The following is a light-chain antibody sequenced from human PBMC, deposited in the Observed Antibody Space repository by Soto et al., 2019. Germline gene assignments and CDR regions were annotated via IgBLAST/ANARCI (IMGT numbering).Light chain of an antibody. J-gene: IGLJ2*01. CDR2: NNY. CDR1: SSNIGRNT. V-gene: IGLV1-44*01. CDR3: AAWDDSLNGHVV. Sequence: QSVLTQPPSASGTPGQRGTVSCAGSSSNIGRNTVNWYHQLPGAAPKLLIYNNYQRPSGVPDRFSGSKSGTSASLAISGLQSEDEADYYCAAWDDSLNGHVVFGGGTKLTVL.